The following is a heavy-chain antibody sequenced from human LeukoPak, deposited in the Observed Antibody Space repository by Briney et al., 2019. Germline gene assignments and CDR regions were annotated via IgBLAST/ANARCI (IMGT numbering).Heavy chain of an antibody. CDR2: IIPIFGTA. CDR1: GGTFSSYA. CDR3: ARGGYYGSGSPQY. V-gene: IGHV1-69*06. D-gene: IGHD3-10*01. J-gene: IGHJ4*02. Sequence: ASVKVSCKASGGTFSSYAISWVRQAPGQGLEWMGGIIPIFGTANYAQKFQGRVTITADKSTSTAYMELSRLRSDDTAVYYCARGGYYGSGSPQYWGQGTLVTVSS.